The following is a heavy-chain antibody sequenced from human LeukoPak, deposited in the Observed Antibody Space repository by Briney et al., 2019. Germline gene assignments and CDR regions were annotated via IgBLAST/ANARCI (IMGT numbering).Heavy chain of an antibody. Sequence: PSETLSLTCAVYGGPFSGYYWSWIRQPPGKGLEWIGEINHSGSTNYNPSLKSRVTISVDTSKNQLSLKLGSVTAADTAVYYCARGVADYYYYMDVWGKGTTVTVSS. CDR3: ARGVADYYYYMDV. D-gene: IGHD2-15*01. V-gene: IGHV4-34*01. J-gene: IGHJ6*03. CDR1: GGPFSGYY. CDR2: INHSGST.